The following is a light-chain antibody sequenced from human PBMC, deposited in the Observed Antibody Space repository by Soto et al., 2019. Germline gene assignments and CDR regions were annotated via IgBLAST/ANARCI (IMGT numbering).Light chain of an antibody. Sequence: EIVMTQSPATLSVSPGERVTLSCRASQSVSNNLAWYQQKPGQAPRLLISVVSSRATSIPASFSGSGSATDFTLTISSLQSEDFAVYYGQQYNKWPLTFGGGNRVEIK. V-gene: IGKV3-15*01. J-gene: IGKJ4*01. CDR3: QQYNKWPLT. CDR2: VVS. CDR1: QSVSNN.